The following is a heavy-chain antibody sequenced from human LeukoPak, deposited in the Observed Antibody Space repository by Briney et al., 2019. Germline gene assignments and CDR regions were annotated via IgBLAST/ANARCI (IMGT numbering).Heavy chain of an antibody. Sequence: PGRSLRLSCAASGFTFSSYAMHWVRQAPGMGLEWVAVISYDGSNKYYADSVKGRFTISRDNSKNTLYLQMNSLRAEDTAVYYCARANGGNSRGAFDIWGQGTMVTVSS. D-gene: IGHD4-23*01. V-gene: IGHV3-30-3*01. CDR3: ARANGGNSRGAFDI. CDR1: GFTFSSYA. CDR2: ISYDGSNK. J-gene: IGHJ3*02.